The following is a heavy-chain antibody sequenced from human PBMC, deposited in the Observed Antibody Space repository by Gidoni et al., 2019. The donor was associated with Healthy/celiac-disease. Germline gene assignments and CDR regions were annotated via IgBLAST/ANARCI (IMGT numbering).Heavy chain of an antibody. Sequence: EVQLLESGGGLVQPGGSLRLSCEASGFTFSSYGMSWVRQAPGKGLEWVSAISGSGGSTYYADSVKGRFTISRDNSKNTLYLQMNSLRAEDTAVYYCAKSTNSPYCGGDCDMAVDYWGQGTLVTVSS. CDR3: AKSTNSPYCGGDCDMAVDY. D-gene: IGHD2-21*02. CDR2: ISGSGGST. CDR1: GFTFSSYG. V-gene: IGHV3-23*01. J-gene: IGHJ4*02.